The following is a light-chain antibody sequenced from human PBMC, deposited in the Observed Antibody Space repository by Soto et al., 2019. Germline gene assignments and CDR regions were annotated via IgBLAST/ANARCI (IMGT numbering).Light chain of an antibody. Sequence: EIVMTQSPATLSVSPGERATLSCRASQSVSINLAWYQQKPGQAPRLLIYGASSRATGIPDRFSGSGSGTDFTLTISRLEPEDFAVYYCQQYDSSRTFGQGTKVDI. J-gene: IGKJ1*01. CDR2: GAS. V-gene: IGKV3-20*01. CDR1: QSVSIN. CDR3: QQYDSSRT.